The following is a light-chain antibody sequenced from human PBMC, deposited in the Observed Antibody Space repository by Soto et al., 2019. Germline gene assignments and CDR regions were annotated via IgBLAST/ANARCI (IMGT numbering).Light chain of an antibody. CDR2: GNS. CDR3: QSYDSSLSCSV. J-gene: IGLJ1*01. Sequence: QSVLTQPPSVSGAPGQRVTISCTGSSSNIGAGYDVHWYLHLPGTAPKLLIYGNSTRPSGVPDRFSGSKSGTSASLAITGLQAEDEADYYCQSYDSSLSCSVFGTGTKLTVL. CDR1: SSNIGAGYD. V-gene: IGLV1-40*01.